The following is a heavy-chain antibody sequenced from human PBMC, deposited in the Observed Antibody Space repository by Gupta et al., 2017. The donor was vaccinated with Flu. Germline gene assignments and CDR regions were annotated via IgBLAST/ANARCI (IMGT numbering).Heavy chain of an antibody. V-gene: IGHV3-30*03. J-gene: IGHJ4*02. D-gene: IGHD1-1*01. CDR1: GFIFSSYG. CDR3: ARDSGWKYFDY. CDR2: MSNDGRNK. Sequence: QVQLVESGGGVVQPGWSLRLSCTASGFIFSSYGMHWVRQAPGKGLEWLAVMSNDGRNKYYADSVRGRFTISRDNSKNTLFLQMNSLRAEDTAVYYCARDSGWKYFDYWGQGTLVTVSS.